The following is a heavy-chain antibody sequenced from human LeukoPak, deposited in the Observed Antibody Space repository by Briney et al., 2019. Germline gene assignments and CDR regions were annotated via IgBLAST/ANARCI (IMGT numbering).Heavy chain of an antibody. D-gene: IGHD6-19*01. CDR2: IWYDGSNK. CDR1: GFTFSSYG. Sequence: PGGSLRLSCAASGFTFSSYGMHWVRQAPGKGLEWVAVIWYDGSNKYYADSVKGRFTISRDNPKNTLYLQMNSLRAEDTAVYYCAREYRPKQWLVLSYFDYWGQGPLVTVSP. CDR3: AREYRPKQWLVLSYFDY. J-gene: IGHJ4*02. V-gene: IGHV3-33*01.